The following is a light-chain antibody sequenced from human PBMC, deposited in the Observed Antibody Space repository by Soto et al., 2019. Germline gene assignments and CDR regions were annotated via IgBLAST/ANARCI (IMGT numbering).Light chain of an antibody. CDR3: CSYAGTYSSHVV. CDR1: SSDVGGYNY. J-gene: IGLJ2*01. V-gene: IGLV2-11*01. Sequence: QSVLTQPRSVSGSPGQSVTISCVGTSSDVGGYNYVSWYQQHPGKAPKLMIYDVNKRPSGVPDRFSGSKSRNTASLTISGLQAEDEADYYCCSYAGTYSSHVVFGGGTKLTVL. CDR2: DVN.